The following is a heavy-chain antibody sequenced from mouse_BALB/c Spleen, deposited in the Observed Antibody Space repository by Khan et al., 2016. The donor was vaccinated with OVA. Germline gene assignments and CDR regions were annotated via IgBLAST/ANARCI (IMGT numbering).Heavy chain of an antibody. J-gene: IGHJ2*01. Sequence: EVQLQESGPGLVKPSQSLSLTCTVTGYSLTSDYAWNWIRQFPGNKLEWMGYISYSGSTSYNPSLISRISITRDTSKNQFFLQLNSMTTEDTATDYCARRGSLLLRYYFDYWGQGTTLTVSS. CDR1: GYSLTSDYA. CDR2: ISYSGST. CDR3: ARRGSLLLRYYFDY. D-gene: IGHD1-1*01. V-gene: IGHV3-2*02.